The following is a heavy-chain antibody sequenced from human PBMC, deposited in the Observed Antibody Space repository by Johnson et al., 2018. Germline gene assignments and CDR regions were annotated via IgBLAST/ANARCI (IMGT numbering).Heavy chain of an antibody. D-gene: IGHD3-3*01. CDR2: IIPLTHKT. CDR3: ARVLYGGVEGQDV. J-gene: IGHJ6*02. V-gene: IGHV1-69*14. CDR1: GDTFNSYA. Sequence: QVQLVQSGAEVTKPGSSVKVSCETGDTFNSYAISWVRQAPGQGLVWMGGIIPLTHKTNYAQKFQGRVRITAVKASTTASLELTSLRFEATAVYYCARVLYGGVEGQDVCGQGTTVTVSS.